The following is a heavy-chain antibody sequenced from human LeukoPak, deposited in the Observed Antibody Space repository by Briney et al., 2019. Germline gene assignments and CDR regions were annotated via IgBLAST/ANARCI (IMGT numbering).Heavy chain of an antibody. D-gene: IGHD5-12*01. Sequence: GGSLRLSCAASGFTFSSYWMSWVRQPPGKGLEWVANIKQDGSEKYYVDSVKSPFTISRDNAKNSLYLQMNSLRAEDTAVYYCARVRGYGILYYFDYWGQGTLVTVSS. CDR3: ARVRGYGILYYFDY. V-gene: IGHV3-7*01. CDR2: IKQDGSEK. CDR1: GFTFSSYW. J-gene: IGHJ4*02.